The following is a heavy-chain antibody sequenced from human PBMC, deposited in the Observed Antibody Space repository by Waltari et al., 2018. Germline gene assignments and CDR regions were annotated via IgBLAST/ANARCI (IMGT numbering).Heavy chain of an antibody. CDR2: ITVADDT. J-gene: IGHJ4*02. CDR3: AAPFYNWDDPLHS. CDR1: GFTFRTFP. D-gene: IGHD1-20*01. V-gene: IGHV3-23*01. Sequence: EVQLLESAGGLVQPGASLSLSFAPAGFTFRTFPISWVRLAPGTGLEWVSAITVADDTYYADSLRGRFTISRDSSKDTVHLQMNGLRVEDTAVYYCAAPFYNWDDPLHSWGQGTQVTVSS.